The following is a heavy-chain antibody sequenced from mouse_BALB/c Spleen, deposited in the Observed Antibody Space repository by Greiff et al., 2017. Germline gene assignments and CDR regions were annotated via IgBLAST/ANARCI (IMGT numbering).Heavy chain of an antibody. V-gene: IGHV2-6-4*01. CDR2: IWGGGST. D-gene: IGHD1-1*01. CDR1: GFSLSRYS. J-gene: IGHJ3*01. Sequence: VKLMESGPGLVAPSQSLSITCTVSGFSLSRYSVHWVRQPPGKGLEWLGMIWGGGSTDYNSALKSRLSISKDNSKSQVFLKMNSLQTDDTARYYCARDNYYGSSLWFAYWGHGTLVTVSA. CDR3: ARDNYYGSSLWFAY.